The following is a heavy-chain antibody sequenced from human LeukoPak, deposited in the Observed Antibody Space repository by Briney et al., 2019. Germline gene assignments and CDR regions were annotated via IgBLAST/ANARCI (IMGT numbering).Heavy chain of an antibody. CDR1: GGTFSSYA. Sequence: SVKVSCKASGGTFSSYAISWVRQAPGQGLEWMGGIIPIFGTSNYAQKLQGRVTITADESTSTAYMELSSLRSEDTAVYYCARDTTSIAYCGGDCYSDAFDIWGQGTMVTVSS. J-gene: IGHJ3*02. CDR3: ARDTTSIAYCGGDCYSDAFDI. V-gene: IGHV1-69*01. D-gene: IGHD2-21*01. CDR2: IIPIFGTS.